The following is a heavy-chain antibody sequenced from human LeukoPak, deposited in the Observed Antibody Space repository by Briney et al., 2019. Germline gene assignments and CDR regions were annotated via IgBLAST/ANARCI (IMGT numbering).Heavy chain of an antibody. Sequence: SETLSLTCAVYGGSFSGYYWSWIRQPPGKGLEWIGEIDHSGSTNYNPSLKSRVTISVDTSRNQFSLKLSSVTAADTAVYYCARAQTNWGQGTLVTVSS. CDR3: ARAQTN. V-gene: IGHV4-34*01. D-gene: IGHD4-11*01. CDR2: IDHSGST. CDR1: GGSFSGYY. J-gene: IGHJ4*02.